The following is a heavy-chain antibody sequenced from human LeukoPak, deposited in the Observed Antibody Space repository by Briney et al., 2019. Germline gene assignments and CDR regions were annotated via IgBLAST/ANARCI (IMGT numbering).Heavy chain of an antibody. Sequence: SETVSLTCTVSGGSISSGDYYWSWIRQPPGKGLDWIGYIYYSGSTNYNPSLKSRVTISVDTSRNQFSLKLSSVTAADTAVYYCARARDGYNPIDYWGQGTLVTVSS. CDR2: IYYSGST. V-gene: IGHV4-61*08. CDR3: ARARDGYNPIDY. D-gene: IGHD5-24*01. J-gene: IGHJ4*02. CDR1: GGSISSGDYY.